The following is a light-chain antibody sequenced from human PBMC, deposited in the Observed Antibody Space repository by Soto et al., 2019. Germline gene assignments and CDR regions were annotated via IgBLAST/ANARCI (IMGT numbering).Light chain of an antibody. Sequence: EIVLTQSPATLSLYPGERATLSCRASQSVSTFLAWYQHKPGQAPRLLIYDASNRATGIPHRFRGSGSGTDFTLTISSLEREDFAIYYCQQGADWPPGTFGPGTKVQIK. CDR1: QSVSTF. J-gene: IGKJ1*01. CDR2: DAS. V-gene: IGKV3-11*01. CDR3: QQGADWPPGT.